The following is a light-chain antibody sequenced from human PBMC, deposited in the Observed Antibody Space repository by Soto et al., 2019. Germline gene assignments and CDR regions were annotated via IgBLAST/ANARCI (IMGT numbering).Light chain of an antibody. Sequence: EIVLTQSPGTLSLSPGERAALSCRASQSVTSNFLAWYQLKPGQAPRLLIYGASSRATGIPVRFSGSGSGTDFTLTINRLEPEDFAVYYCQQYGSSPQTFGQGTTVEIK. CDR3: QQYGSSPQT. CDR1: QSVTSNF. CDR2: GAS. V-gene: IGKV3-20*01. J-gene: IGKJ1*01.